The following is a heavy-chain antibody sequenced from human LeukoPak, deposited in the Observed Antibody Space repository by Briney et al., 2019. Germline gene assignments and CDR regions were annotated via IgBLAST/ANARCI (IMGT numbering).Heavy chain of an antibody. Sequence: GGSLRLSCAASGFTVSSNYMSWVRQGPGRGLEWVALIYNDGGTHYTDSVKGRFTISRDTSRNTLFLQMNSLRVEDSAMYYCVKRLTLGDLSIKGAFALWGQGTMVTVAS. V-gene: IGHV3-53*01. CDR2: IYNDGGT. D-gene: IGHD3-16*02. J-gene: IGHJ3*01. CDR1: GFTVSSNY. CDR3: VKRLTLGDLSIKGAFAL.